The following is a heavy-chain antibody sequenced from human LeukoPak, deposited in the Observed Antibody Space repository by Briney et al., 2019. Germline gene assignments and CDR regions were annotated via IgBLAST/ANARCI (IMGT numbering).Heavy chain of an antibody. CDR2: IYYSGST. V-gene: IGHV4-59*08. CDR1: GGSISSYY. Sequence: SETLSLTCTVSGGSISSYYWSWIRQPPGKGLEWIGYIYYSGSTNYNPSLKSRVTISVDTSKNQFSLKLSSATAADTAVYYCARLLWFGEGDAFDIWGQGTMVTVSS. CDR3: ARLLWFGEGDAFDI. J-gene: IGHJ3*02. D-gene: IGHD3-10*01.